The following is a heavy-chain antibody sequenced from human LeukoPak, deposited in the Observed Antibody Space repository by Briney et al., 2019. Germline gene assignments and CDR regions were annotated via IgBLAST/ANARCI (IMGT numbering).Heavy chain of an antibody. D-gene: IGHD7-27*01. V-gene: IGHV1-58*02. CDR1: GFTFTSSA. J-gene: IGHJ4*02. CDR2: IVVGSGNT. Sequence: GTSVKVSCKASGFTFTSSAMQWVRQARGQRLEWIGWIVVGSGNTNYAQKFQERVTITRDMSTSTAYMELSSLRSEDTAVYCCAAVFNPSWGLYYFDYWDQGTLVTVSS. CDR3: AAVFNPSWGLYYFDY.